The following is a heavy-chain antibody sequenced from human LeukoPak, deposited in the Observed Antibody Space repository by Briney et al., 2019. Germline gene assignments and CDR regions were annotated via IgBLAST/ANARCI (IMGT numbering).Heavy chain of an antibody. Sequence: SETPSLTCTVSGDSISSRTYCWGWIRPPPGKGLEWIGSIYDSGTTYYNPSLKSRVTISVDTSKTQFSLRLSSVTAADTAVYYCARRIRYYTGSGSYYSWFDPWGQGTLVTVSS. CDR3: ARRIRYYTGSGSYYSWFDP. CDR1: GDSISSRTYC. J-gene: IGHJ5*02. V-gene: IGHV4-39*01. D-gene: IGHD3-10*01. CDR2: IYDSGTT.